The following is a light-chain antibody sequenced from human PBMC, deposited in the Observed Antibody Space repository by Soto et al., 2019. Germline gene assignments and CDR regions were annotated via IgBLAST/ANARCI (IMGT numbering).Light chain of an antibody. V-gene: IGKV1-5*03. CDR1: QNINSW. J-gene: IGKJ4*01. CDR2: KAS. Sequence: DIQMTQSPSTLSASVGDRVTITCRASQNINSWLAWYQQKPGKAPRLLIYKASNLEGGVPSRFSGSGSGTDFTLTISSLQPDDFATYHCQQYESFFPLTFGGGTKVEIK. CDR3: QQYESFFPLT.